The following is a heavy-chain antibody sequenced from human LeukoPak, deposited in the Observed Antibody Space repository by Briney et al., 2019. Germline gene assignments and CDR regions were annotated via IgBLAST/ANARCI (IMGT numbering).Heavy chain of an antibody. Sequence: SETLSLTCTVSGYSVSSGYYWGWIRQPPGKGLEWIASMYHSGDTYYNPSLRSRVTISLDTSKNQLSLKLSSVTAADTAVYYCARDRRAYIAAAGNDAFDVWGQGTMVTVSS. CDR2: MYHSGDT. D-gene: IGHD6-13*01. CDR3: ARDRRAYIAAAGNDAFDV. V-gene: IGHV4-38-2*02. J-gene: IGHJ3*01. CDR1: GYSVSSGYY.